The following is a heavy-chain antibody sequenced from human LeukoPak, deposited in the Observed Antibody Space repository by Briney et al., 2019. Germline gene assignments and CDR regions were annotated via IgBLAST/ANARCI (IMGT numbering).Heavy chain of an antibody. J-gene: IGHJ4*02. Sequence: GGSLRLSCAASGFTFSTSWMHWVRQVPGRGLVWVSRISSDGRNTIYADSVKGRFTISRDNSKNTLYLQMNSLRAEDTAVYYCAKLMAAGTGWGQGTLVTVSS. CDR2: ISSDGRNT. V-gene: IGHV3-74*01. CDR1: GFTFSTSW. CDR3: AKLMAAGTG. D-gene: IGHD6-13*01.